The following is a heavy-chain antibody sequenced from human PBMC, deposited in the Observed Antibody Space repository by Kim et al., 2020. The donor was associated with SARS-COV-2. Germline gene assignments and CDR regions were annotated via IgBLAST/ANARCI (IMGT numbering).Heavy chain of an antibody. D-gene: IGHD6-6*01. Sequence: SETLSLTCAVYGGSFSGYYWSWIRQPPGKGLEWIGEINHSGSTNYNPSLKSRVTISVDTSKNQFSLKLSSVTAADTAVYYCARGLRGQYSSSSLDYWGQGTLVTVSS. J-gene: IGHJ4*02. CDR3: ARGLRGQYSSSSLDY. V-gene: IGHV4-34*01. CDR1: GGSFSGYY. CDR2: INHSGST.